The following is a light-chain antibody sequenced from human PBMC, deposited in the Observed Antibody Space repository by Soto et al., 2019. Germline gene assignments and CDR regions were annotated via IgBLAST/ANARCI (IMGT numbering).Light chain of an antibody. CDR3: QQYGSSRWT. Sequence: EIVLTQSPGTLSSSPGERATLSCRASQSFRSSYLAWYQQKPGQAPRLLIYGASSRATGIPDRFSGSGSGTDFTLTISRLEPEDFAVYYCQQYGSSRWTFGQGTKVDIK. J-gene: IGKJ1*01. CDR1: QSFRSSY. V-gene: IGKV3-20*01. CDR2: GAS.